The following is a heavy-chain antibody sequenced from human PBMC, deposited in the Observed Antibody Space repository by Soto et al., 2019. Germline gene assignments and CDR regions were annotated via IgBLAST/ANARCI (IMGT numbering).Heavy chain of an antibody. CDR1: GYTFTSYY. V-gene: IGHV1-46*01. CDR2: INPDGGGT. J-gene: IGHJ6*02. Sequence: QVQLVQSGGEVQKPGASVKVSCKASGYTFTSYYMHWVRLAPGQGLEWMGIINPDGGGTSYAQQFQGRVSMTRDTSTSTVYIEMSSFRSEDTAVYYCAGGGNYVRVDVGGQGTTVTVSS. D-gene: IGHD4-4*01. CDR3: AGGGNYVRVDV.